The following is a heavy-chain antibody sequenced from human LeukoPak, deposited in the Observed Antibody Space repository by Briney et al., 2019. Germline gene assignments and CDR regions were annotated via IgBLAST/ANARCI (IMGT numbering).Heavy chain of an antibody. D-gene: IGHD6-13*01. CDR1: GFTFSFYS. V-gene: IGHV3-21*01. CDR3: ARWARLAAAGTHSNWFDP. CDR2: ISSSYSYT. J-gene: IGHJ5*02. Sequence: GGSLRLSCAASGFTFSFYSMNWVRQAPGKGLEWVSSISSSYSYTYYADSVKGRFTISRDNAKNSLYLQMNSLRAEDTAVYYCARWARLAAAGTHSNWFDPWGQGTLVTVSS.